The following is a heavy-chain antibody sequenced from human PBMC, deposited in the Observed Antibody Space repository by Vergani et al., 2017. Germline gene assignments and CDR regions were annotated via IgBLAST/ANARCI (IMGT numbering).Heavy chain of an antibody. D-gene: IGHD1-26*01. J-gene: IGHJ3*02. CDR1: GFTFDDYG. Sequence: EVQLLESGGGLVQPGGSLRLSCAASGFTFDDYGMSWVRQAPGKGLEWVSAISGSGGSTYYADSVKGRFTISRDNAKNSLYLQMNSLRAEDTAVYYCARPISTRWRVGATGAFDIWGQGTMVTVSS. V-gene: IGHV3-23*01. CDR3: ARPISTRWRVGATGAFDI. CDR2: ISGSGGST.